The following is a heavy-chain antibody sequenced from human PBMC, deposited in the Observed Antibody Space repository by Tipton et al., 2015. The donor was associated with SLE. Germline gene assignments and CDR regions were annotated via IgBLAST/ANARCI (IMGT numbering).Heavy chain of an antibody. V-gene: IGHV4-34*01. CDR3: ARAYSSLGAEYFQH. Sequence: TLSLTCAAYGGSFSGYYWSWIRQPPGKGLEWIGEINHSGSTNYNPSLKSRVTISVDTSKNQFSLKLSSVTAADTAVYYCARAYSSLGAEYFQHWGQGTLVTVSS. CDR2: INHSGST. D-gene: IGHD6-6*01. J-gene: IGHJ1*01. CDR1: GGSFSGYY.